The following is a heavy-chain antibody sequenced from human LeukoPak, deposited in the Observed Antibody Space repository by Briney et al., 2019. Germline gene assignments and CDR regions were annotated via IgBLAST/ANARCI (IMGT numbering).Heavy chain of an antibody. CDR1: GYTFTGYY. V-gene: IGHV1-2*02. CDR2: INPNNGGT. D-gene: IGHD3-22*01. J-gene: IGHJ4*02. CDR3: AVNYYDSRSLSFDY. Sequence: ASVKVSCKASGYTFTGYYMHWVRQAPGRGLEWMGWINPNNGGTNYAQKFQDRVTMTRDTFISTAYMDLSRLRSDDTAVYYCAVNYYDSRSLSFDYWGQGTLVTVSS.